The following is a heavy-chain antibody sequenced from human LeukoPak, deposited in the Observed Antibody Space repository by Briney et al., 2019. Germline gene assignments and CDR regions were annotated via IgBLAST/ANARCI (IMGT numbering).Heavy chain of an antibody. D-gene: IGHD6-13*01. J-gene: IGHJ5*02. V-gene: IGHV3-66*01. CDR3: ARAYSSNNWFDP. CDR1: GFTVSSNY. CDR2: IYGGGST. Sequence: GGSLRLSCAASGFTVSSNYMSWVRQAPGKGLEWVSVIYGGGSTYYADSVKGRFTISRDNSKNTLYLQMNSLRAEDTAVYYCARAYSSNNWFDPWGQGTLVTVSS.